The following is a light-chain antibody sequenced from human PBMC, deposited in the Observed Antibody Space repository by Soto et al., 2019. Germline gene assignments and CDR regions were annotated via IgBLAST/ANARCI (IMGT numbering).Light chain of an antibody. J-gene: IGLJ3*02. V-gene: IGLV2-14*01. CDR2: EVI. CDR1: SSDVGGYSY. CDR3: SSYTNSDTWV. Sequence: QPASVSGSPGQSITISCTGSSSDVGGYSYVSWYQQYPGKAPKLMIYEVINRPSGVSNRFSGSKSGNTASLTISGLQADDEADYYCSSYTNSDTWVFGGGTKLTVL.